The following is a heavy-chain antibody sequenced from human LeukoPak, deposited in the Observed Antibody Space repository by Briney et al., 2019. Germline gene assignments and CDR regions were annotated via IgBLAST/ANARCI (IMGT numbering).Heavy chain of an antibody. CDR2: IYYSGST. V-gene: IGHV4-59*01. CDR1: GGSISSYY. CDR3: AREQTVRGVITFDY. D-gene: IGHD3-10*01. Sequence: PSETLSLTCSVSGGSISSYYWSWIRQPPGKGLEWIGYIYYSGSTNYNPSLKSRVTISVDTSKNQFSLKLSSVTAADTAVYYCAREQTVRGVITFDYWGQGTLVAVSS. J-gene: IGHJ4*02.